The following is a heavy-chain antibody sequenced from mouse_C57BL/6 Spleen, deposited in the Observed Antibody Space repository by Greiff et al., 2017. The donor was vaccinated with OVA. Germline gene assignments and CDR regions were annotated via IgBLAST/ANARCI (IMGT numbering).Heavy chain of an antibody. CDR1: GFTFSDYY. J-gene: IGHJ3*01. V-gene: IGHV5-12*01. CDR2: ISNGGGST. CDR3: ARGGDYDYEGSLVY. Sequence: EVKLMESGGGLVQPGGSLKLSCAASGFTFSDYYMYWVRQTPEKRLEWVAYISNGGGSTYYPDTVKGRFTISRDNAKNTLYLQMSRLKSEDTAMYYCARGGDYDYEGSLVYWGQGTLVTVSA. D-gene: IGHD2-4*01.